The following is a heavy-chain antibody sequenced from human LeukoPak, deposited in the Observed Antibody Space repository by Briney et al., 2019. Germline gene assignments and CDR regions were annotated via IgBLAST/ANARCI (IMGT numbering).Heavy chain of an antibody. J-gene: IGHJ6*04. CDR3: ARDGIVVVPAAHYYYGMDV. Sequence: SETLSLTCAVSGYSISSGYYWGWIRQPPGKGLKWIGSIYHSGSTYYNPSLKSRVTISVDTSKNQFSLKLSSVTAADTAVYYCARDGIVVVPAAHYYYGMDVWGKGTTVTVSS. V-gene: IGHV4-38-2*02. CDR2: IYHSGST. CDR1: GYSISSGYY. D-gene: IGHD2-2*01.